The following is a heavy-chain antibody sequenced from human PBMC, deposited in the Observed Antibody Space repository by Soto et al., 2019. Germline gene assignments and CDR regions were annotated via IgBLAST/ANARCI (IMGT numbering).Heavy chain of an antibody. CDR3: GRLEGLATISYYFDY. CDR1: GGSVSSSSYY. V-gene: IGHV4-39*01. CDR2: VYYSGST. J-gene: IGHJ4*02. D-gene: IGHD3-9*01. Sequence: QLQLQESGPGLVKPSETLSLTCTVSGGSVSSSSYYWGWVRQPPGKGLEWIESVYYSGSTYYNPSLESRVTISVDKSKNQFSLKLMSLSAADTAVYYCGRLEGLATISYYFDYWGQGALVTVSS.